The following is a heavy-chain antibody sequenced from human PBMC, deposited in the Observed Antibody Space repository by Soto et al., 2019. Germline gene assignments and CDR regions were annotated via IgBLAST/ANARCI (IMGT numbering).Heavy chain of an antibody. V-gene: IGHV4-31*03. J-gene: IGHJ4*02. Sequence: PSETLSLTCTVSGGSISSGGYYWSWIRQHPGKGLEWIGYIYYSGSTYYNPSLKSRVTISVDTSKNQFSLKLSSVTAADTAVYYCARVAYDWDPNFDCWGQGTLVTVSS. CDR3: ARVAYDWDPNFDC. D-gene: IGHD5-12*01. CDR2: IYYSGST. CDR1: GGSISSGGYY.